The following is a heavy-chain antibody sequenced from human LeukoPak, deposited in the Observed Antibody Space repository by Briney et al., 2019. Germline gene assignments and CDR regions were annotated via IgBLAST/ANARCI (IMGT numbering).Heavy chain of an antibody. D-gene: IGHD4-17*01. Sequence: PGGSLRLSCAASGFTFSNAWMNWVRQAPGKGLEWVGRIKSKTDGGTTDYAAPVKGRFTISRDDSKNTLYLQMNSLKTEDTAVYYCTTARNYGDYDFDYWGQGTLVIVSS. CDR1: GFTFSNAW. J-gene: IGHJ4*02. CDR3: TTARNYGDYDFDY. V-gene: IGHV3-15*07. CDR2: IKSKTDGGTT.